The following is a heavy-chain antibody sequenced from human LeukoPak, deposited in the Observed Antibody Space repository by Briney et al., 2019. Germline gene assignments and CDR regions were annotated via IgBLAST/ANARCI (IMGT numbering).Heavy chain of an antibody. Sequence: GGSLRLSCVASGFTFSSSWVSWVRQAPGEGLEFVANINPDGRTKNYVDSVKGRFTISRDNAKSSLDLQMSSLRAEDTALYFCARDPGYSAFDIWGQGTMVTVSS. J-gene: IGHJ3*02. CDR3: ARDPGYSAFDI. CDR1: GFTFSSSW. CDR2: INPDGRTK. D-gene: IGHD5-12*01. V-gene: IGHV3-7*03.